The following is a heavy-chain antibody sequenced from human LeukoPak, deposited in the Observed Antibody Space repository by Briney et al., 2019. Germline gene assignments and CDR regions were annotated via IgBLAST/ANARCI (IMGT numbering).Heavy chain of an antibody. CDR1: GGSFSGYY. J-gene: IGHJ4*02. D-gene: IGHD6-19*01. CDR3: ARSTSSGWYDY. Sequence: SETLSLTCAVYGGSFSGYYWSWIRQPPGKGLEWIGEINHSGSTNYNPSLKSRVTISVDTSKTQSSLKLSSVTAADTAVYYCARSTSSGWYDYWGQGTLVTVSS. CDR2: INHSGST. V-gene: IGHV4-34*01.